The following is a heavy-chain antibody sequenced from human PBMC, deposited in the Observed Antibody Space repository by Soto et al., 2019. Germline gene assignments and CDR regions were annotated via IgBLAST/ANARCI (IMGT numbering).Heavy chain of an antibody. D-gene: IGHD3-16*02. V-gene: IGHV1-46*01. CDR3: ARSSGGVFGIIIEGSNCLAP. CDR1: DDTITSYY. J-gene: IGHJ5*02. Sequence: ALLNVSSKAPDDTITSYYKQWVRQPPGHRLEWMAIINPNGGSTRFAQTFQGRITMTTDTSTSTVYMELRSLRSEDTAVYYCARSSGGVFGIIIEGSNCLAPWGQGSLVTVSS. CDR2: INPNGGST.